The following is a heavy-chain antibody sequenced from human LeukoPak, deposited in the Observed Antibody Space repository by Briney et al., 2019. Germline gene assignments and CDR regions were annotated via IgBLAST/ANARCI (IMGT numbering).Heavy chain of an antibody. CDR1: GFTFSSYW. V-gene: IGHV3-7*01. Sequence: PGGSLRLSCAASGFTFSSYWMSWVRQAPGKGLEWVANIKQDGSEKYYVDSVKGRFTISRDNAKNSLYLQMNSLRAEDTAVYYCARESRYFEWLSPWDYWGQGTLVTVSS. CDR3: ARESRYFEWLSPWDY. J-gene: IGHJ4*02. D-gene: IGHD3-9*01. CDR2: IKQDGSEK.